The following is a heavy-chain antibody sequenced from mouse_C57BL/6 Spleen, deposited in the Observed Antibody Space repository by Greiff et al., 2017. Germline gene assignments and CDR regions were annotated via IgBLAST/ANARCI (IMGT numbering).Heavy chain of an antibody. CDR1: GYAFSSSW. CDR3: ARFPLPDY. Sequence: QVQLQQSGPELVKPGASVKISCKASGYAFSSSWMNWVKQRPGKGLEWIGRIYPGDGDTNYNGKFKGKATLTADKSSSTAYMQLSSLTSEDSAVYYCARFPLPDYWGQGTTLTVSS. J-gene: IGHJ2*01. V-gene: IGHV1-82*01. CDR2: IYPGDGDT.